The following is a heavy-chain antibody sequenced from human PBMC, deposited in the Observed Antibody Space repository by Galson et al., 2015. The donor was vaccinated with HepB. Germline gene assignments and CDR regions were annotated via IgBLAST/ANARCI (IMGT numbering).Heavy chain of an antibody. D-gene: IGHD1-26*01. V-gene: IGHV3-30*18. CDR2: MAYDGTKK. J-gene: IGHJ6*03. Sequence: SLRLSCAASGFTFSSYGMRWVRQAPGKGLEWVAVMAYDGTKKNYADSVKGRFTISRDNSKNTLYLQMNSLRAEDTAVYYCAKDGLWESRLYYYHYMDVWGKGTTVTVSS. CDR3: AKDGLWESRLYYYHYMDV. CDR1: GFTFSSYG.